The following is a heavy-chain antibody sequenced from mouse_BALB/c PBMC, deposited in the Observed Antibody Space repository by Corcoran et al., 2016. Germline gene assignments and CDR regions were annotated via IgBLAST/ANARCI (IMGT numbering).Heavy chain of an antibody. CDR3: ARWVRRPDY. D-gene: IGHD2-14*01. CDR1: GFNSKDTY. V-gene: IGHV14-3*02. J-gene: IGHJ2*01. CDR2: IDPANGNT. Sequence: AQLQQSGAELVTPGSSVKLSCTASGFNSKDTYMHWVKQRPEQCLEWIGRIDPANGNTKYDPKFQGKATITADTSSNTAYLQLSSLTSEDTAVYYCARWVRRPDYWGQGTTLTVSS.